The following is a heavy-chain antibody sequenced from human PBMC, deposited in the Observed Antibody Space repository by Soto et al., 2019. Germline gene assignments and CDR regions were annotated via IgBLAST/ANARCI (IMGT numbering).Heavy chain of an antibody. Sequence: ASVKVSCKASGYPFTGYYMHWVRQAPGQGLEWMGWINPNSGGTNYAQKFQGRVNMTRDTSISTAYMELSRLRSDDTAVYYCANELLWVGQDYDYYYGMDVWGQGTTVTVSS. J-gene: IGHJ6*02. D-gene: IGHD3-10*01. CDR1: GYPFTGYY. V-gene: IGHV1-2*02. CDR3: ANELLWVGQDYDYYYGMDV. CDR2: INPNSGGT.